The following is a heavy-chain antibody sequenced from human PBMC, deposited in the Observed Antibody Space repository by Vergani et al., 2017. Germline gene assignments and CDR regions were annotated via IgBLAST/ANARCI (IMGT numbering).Heavy chain of an antibody. Sequence: EVQMVESGGGLVKPGGSLRLSCVASGFTFSHYSMNWVRQAPGKGLEWGSSISGNNDDVYDAEPVKGRFTIPRDNAKHSLYLDMSSLRAEDTAVYYCVRDVRCSRTWGQGTLVAVSS. D-gene: IGHD3-10*02. V-gene: IGHV3-21*01. CDR1: GFTFSHYS. CDR2: ISGNNDDV. J-gene: IGHJ3*01. CDR3: VRDVRCSRT.